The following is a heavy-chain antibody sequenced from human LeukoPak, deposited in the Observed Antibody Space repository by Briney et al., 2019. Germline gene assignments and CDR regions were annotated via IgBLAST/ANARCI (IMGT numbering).Heavy chain of an antibody. J-gene: IGHJ1*01. Sequence: ASVKVSCKASGYTFTSYGISWVRQAPGQGLERMGWISAYNGNTNYAQKLQGRVTMTTDTSTSTAYMELRSLRSDDTAVYYCARGPRGIAVAGTFQHWREGTLVTDSP. D-gene: IGHD6-19*01. CDR1: GYTFTSYG. V-gene: IGHV1-18*01. CDR2: ISAYNGNT. CDR3: ARGPRGIAVAGTFQH.